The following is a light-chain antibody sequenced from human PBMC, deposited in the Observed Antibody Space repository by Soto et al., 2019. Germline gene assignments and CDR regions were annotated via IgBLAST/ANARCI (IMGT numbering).Light chain of an antibody. Sequence: EVVLTQSQGTLSLSPGERATLSCRTSQSVTSSSLSWFQQNPGQPPRLLLYGASRRATGTPDRFRGSGSGTDFTLIISRLEPDDSAVYHCQLYGSYMFTFGQGTQLEL. CDR2: GAS. V-gene: IGKV3-20*01. CDR3: QLYGSYMFT. CDR1: QSVTSSS. J-gene: IGKJ2*01.